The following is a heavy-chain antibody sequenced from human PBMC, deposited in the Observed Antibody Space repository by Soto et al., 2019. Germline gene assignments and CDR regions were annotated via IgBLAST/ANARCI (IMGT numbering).Heavy chain of an antibody. CDR2: IWYDGSNK. J-gene: IGHJ4*02. Sequence: GGSLRLSCAASGFTFSSYGMHWVRQAPGKGLEWVAVIWYDGSNKYYADSVKGRFTISRDNSKNTLYLQMNSLRAEDTAVYYCARDRGYCSGGSCLYFDYWGQGTLVTVSS. D-gene: IGHD2-15*01. CDR3: ARDRGYCSGGSCLYFDY. V-gene: IGHV3-33*01. CDR1: GFTFSSYG.